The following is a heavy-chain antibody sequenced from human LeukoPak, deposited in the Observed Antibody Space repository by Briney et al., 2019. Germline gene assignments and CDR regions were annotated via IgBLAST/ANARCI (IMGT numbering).Heavy chain of an antibody. CDR2: ISAYNGNT. Sequence: SVKVSCKASGYTFTSYGISWVRQAPGQGLEWMGWISAYNGNTNYAQKLQGRVTMTTDTSTSTAYMELRSLRSDDTAVYYCARDLLIAAAGGYYYYYTDVWGKGTTVTVSS. CDR1: GYTFTSYG. D-gene: IGHD6-13*01. CDR3: ARDLLIAAAGGYYYYYTDV. J-gene: IGHJ6*03. V-gene: IGHV1-18*01.